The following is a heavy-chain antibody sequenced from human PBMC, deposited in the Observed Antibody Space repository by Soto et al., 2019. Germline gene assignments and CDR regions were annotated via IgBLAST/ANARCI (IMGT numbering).Heavy chain of an antibody. CDR2: IWYDGSNK. J-gene: IGHJ6*03. CDR3: ARDHMVRGVVPTEGRYYYYYYMDV. CDR1: GFTFSSYG. D-gene: IGHD3-10*01. V-gene: IGHV3-33*01. Sequence: GGSLRLSCAASGFTFSSYGMHWVRQAPGKGLEWVAVIWYDGSNKYYADSVKGRFTISRDNSKNTLYLQMNSLRAEDTAVYYCARDHMVRGVVPTEGRYYYYYYMDVWGKGTTVTVSS.